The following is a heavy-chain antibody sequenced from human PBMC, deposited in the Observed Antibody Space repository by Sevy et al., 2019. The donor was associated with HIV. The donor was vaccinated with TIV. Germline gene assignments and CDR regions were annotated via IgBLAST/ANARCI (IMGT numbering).Heavy chain of an antibody. J-gene: IGHJ5*02. CDR3: ARAPGYCTSTNCYDWFDP. CDR2: IWNDGSNQ. Sequence: GGSLRLSCAASGFTFSSYGMHWVRQAPGKGLEWVAVIWNDGSNQYYADSVEGRFIVSRDNSTNTLYLQMNSLRAEDTAVYYCARAPGYCTSTNCYDWFDPWGHGTLVTVSS. D-gene: IGHD2-2*01. CDR1: GFTFSSYG. V-gene: IGHV3-33*01.